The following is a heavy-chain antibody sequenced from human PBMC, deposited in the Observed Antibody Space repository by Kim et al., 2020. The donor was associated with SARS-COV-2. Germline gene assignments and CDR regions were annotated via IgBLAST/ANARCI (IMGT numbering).Heavy chain of an antibody. D-gene: IGHD4-17*01. Sequence: SETLSLTCAVYGGSFSGYYWSWIRQPPGKGLEWIGEINHSGSTNYNPSLKSRVTISVDTSKNQFSLKLSSVTAADTAVYYCARGHRPTVVRPHFDYWGQGTLVTVSS. CDR3: ARGHRPTVVRPHFDY. J-gene: IGHJ4*02. CDR1: GGSFSGYY. CDR2: INHSGST. V-gene: IGHV4-34*01.